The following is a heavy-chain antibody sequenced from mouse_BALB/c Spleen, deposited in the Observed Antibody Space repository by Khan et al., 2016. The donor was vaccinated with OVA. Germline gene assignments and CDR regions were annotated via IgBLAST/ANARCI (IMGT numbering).Heavy chain of an antibody. V-gene: IGHV14-4*02. Sequence: IQLVQSGAELVRSGASVKLSCTVSGFNIKHYYIHWVQQRPEQGLEWIGWIDPDNGDTEYAPKFQGKAAMTADTSYNTAYLPISSLTSEDTAVEYCTSFYGYSMDYWGQGTSVTVSS. D-gene: IGHD1-1*01. CDR2: IDPDNGDT. J-gene: IGHJ4*01. CDR1: GFNIKHYY. CDR3: TSFYGYSMDY.